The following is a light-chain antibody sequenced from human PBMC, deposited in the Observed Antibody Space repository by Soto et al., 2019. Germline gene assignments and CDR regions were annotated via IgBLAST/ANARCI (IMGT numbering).Light chain of an antibody. V-gene: IGKV3-15*01. CDR2: GAS. CDR1: QSVSSN. Sequence: EIVMTQSPATLSVSPGERATLSCRASQSVSSNLAWYQQKPGQAPRLLISGASTRATGVPARFSGSGSGTEFSLTISSLQSEDFAVYYCQQYTNWPQTFGQGTKVEVK. CDR3: QQYTNWPQT. J-gene: IGKJ1*01.